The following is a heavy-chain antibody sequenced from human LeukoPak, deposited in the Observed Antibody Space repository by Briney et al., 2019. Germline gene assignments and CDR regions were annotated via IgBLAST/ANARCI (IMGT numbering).Heavy chain of an antibody. J-gene: IGHJ5*02. V-gene: IGHV1-2*02. CDR1: GYTFTGYY. CDR3: ARDRSGYDLNWFDP. D-gene: IGHD5-12*01. Sequence: GASVKVSCKASGYTFTGYYMHWVRQAPGQGLEWMGWINPNSGGTNYAQKFQGRVTTTRDTSISTAYMELSRLRSDDTAVYYCARDRSGYDLNWFDPWGQGTLVTVSS. CDR2: INPNSGGT.